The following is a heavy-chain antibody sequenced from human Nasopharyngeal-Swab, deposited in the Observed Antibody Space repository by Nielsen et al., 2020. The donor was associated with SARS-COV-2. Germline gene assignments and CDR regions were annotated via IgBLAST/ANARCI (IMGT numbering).Heavy chain of an antibody. Sequence: GGSLRLSCKGSGYSFTSYWISWVRQMPGKGLEWMGRIDPSDSYTNYSPSFQGHVTILADKSISTAYLQWSSLKASDTAMYYCARAPASIVGATTPSAFDIWGQGTMVTVSS. CDR1: GYSFTSYW. CDR2: IDPSDSYT. V-gene: IGHV5-10-1*01. D-gene: IGHD1-26*01. J-gene: IGHJ3*02. CDR3: ARAPASIVGATTPSAFDI.